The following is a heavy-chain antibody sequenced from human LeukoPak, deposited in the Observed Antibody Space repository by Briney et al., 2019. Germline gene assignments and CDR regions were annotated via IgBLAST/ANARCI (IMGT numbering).Heavy chain of an antibody. CDR2: IYYSGST. J-gene: IGHJ5*02. Sequence: PSETLSLTCTVSGGSISSSRYYWGWIRQPPGKGLEWIGNIYYSGSTYYNPSLKSRVTISLDTSKNQFSLKLSSVTAADTAVYYCARRDIAARLNWFGPWGQGTLVTVSS. CDR3: ARRDIAARLNWFGP. V-gene: IGHV4-39*01. D-gene: IGHD6-6*01. CDR1: GGSISSSRYY.